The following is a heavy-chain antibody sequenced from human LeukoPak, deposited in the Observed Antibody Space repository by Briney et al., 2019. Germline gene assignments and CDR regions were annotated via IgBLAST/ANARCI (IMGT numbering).Heavy chain of an antibody. CDR3: AKGSTSGWYSNRDFDY. J-gene: IGHJ4*02. CDR1: GFSFSTCG. V-gene: IGHV3-33*06. D-gene: IGHD6-19*01. Sequence: PGGSLRLSCAASGFSFSTCGMHWVRQAPGKGLEWVATIWGDGNNYCADSVKGRFTISRDNSKNTLYLQMNSLRDEDTAVYYCAKGSTSGWYSNRDFDYWGQGTLVTVSS. CDR2: IWGDGNN.